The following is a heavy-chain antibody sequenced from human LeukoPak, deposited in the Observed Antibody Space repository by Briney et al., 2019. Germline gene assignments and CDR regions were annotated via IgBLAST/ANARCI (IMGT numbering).Heavy chain of an antibody. J-gene: IGHJ4*02. CDR2: IIPIFGTA. CDR3: ASSLVGATRDYYFDY. V-gene: IGHV1-69*13. Sequence: GASVKVSCKASGYTFTSYDINWVRQAPGQGLEWMGGIIPIFGTANYAQKFQGRVTITADESTSTAYMELSSLRSEDTAVYYCASSLVGATRDYYFDYWGQGTLVTVSS. CDR1: GYTFTSYD. D-gene: IGHD1-26*01.